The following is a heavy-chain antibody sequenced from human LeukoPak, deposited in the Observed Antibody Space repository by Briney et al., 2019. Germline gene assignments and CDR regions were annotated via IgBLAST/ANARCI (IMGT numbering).Heavy chain of an antibody. J-gene: IGHJ5*02. V-gene: IGHV3-23*01. CDR3: AKGSGSGWYGWFAP. D-gene: IGHD6-19*01. Sequence: PGGSLRLSCAASGFTFGSYAMTWVRQAPGKGLEWVSSIDASGGSTYYADSVKGRFTISRDNSKNTFYLQMNTLRACDTAVYYCAKGSGSGWYGWFAPWGQGTLVTVSS. CDR2: IDASGGST. CDR1: GFTFGSYA.